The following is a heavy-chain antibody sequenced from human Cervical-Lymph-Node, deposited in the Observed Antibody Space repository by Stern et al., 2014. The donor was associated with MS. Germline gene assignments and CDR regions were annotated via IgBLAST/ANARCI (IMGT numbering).Heavy chain of an antibody. CDR2: ISSDGRQE. V-gene: IGHV3-30*03. CDR3: ASSTLTDAFDI. J-gene: IGHJ3*02. D-gene: IGHD4-11*01. Sequence: DQLVESGGGAVQPGKSLRLSCAASRFPFNSYGMHWVRQSPGKGLEWVSLISSDGRQEYYADSVKGRFTISRDNSKNTLSLQMNSLTLEDTAVYYCASSTLTDAFDIWGQGTLVSVSS. CDR1: RFPFNSYG.